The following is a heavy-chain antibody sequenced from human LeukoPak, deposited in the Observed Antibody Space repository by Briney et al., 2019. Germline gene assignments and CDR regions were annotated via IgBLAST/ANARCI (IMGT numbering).Heavy chain of an antibody. V-gene: IGHV3-7*01. J-gene: IGHJ4*02. Sequence: TGGSLRLSCAASGFTFSSYWVSWVRQAPGKGLEWVANIKQDGSEKYYVDSVKGRFTISRDNAKNSLYLRMNSLRAEDTAVYYCARARRYLGYCSGGSCYGYFDYWGQGTPVTVSS. D-gene: IGHD2-15*01. CDR2: IKQDGSEK. CDR3: ARARRYLGYCSGGSCYGYFDY. CDR1: GFTFSSYW.